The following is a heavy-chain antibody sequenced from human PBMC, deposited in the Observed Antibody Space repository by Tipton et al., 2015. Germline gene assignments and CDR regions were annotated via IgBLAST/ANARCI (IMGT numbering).Heavy chain of an antibody. CDR1: GFTFSRYA. CDR3: SKAVGERLVGPSGGAGLDD. Sequence: GSLRLSCAASGFTFSRYAMSWVRQAPGKGLEWVSGIRGSGGSTYYADSVKGRFTISRDNSKNTLCLQMNSLRAEDTAVYYCSKAVGERLVGPSGGAGLDDWGQGTLVTVSS. J-gene: IGHJ4*02. V-gene: IGHV3-23*01. CDR2: IRGSGGST. D-gene: IGHD1-26*01.